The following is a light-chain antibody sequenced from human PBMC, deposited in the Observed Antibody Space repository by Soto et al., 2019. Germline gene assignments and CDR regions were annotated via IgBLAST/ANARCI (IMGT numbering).Light chain of an antibody. Sequence: DIQLTQSPSSVSASVGDRITITCRASQGVSNWLAWYQQKPGRAPNLLIYATSSLHSGVPSRFSGSGSGTDFTLTISGLQAEDFATYYCQQAGSFPLTFGPGTKLYIK. J-gene: IGKJ3*01. CDR3: QQAGSFPLT. CDR1: QGVSNW. V-gene: IGKV1-12*01. CDR2: ATS.